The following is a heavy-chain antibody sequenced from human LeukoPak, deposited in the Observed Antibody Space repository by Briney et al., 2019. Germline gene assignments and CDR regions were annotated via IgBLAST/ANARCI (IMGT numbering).Heavy chain of an antibody. CDR2: IYTSGST. J-gene: IGHJ6*04. D-gene: IGHD2-2*01. CDR1: GGSISSGSYY. Sequence: SQTLSLTCTVSGGSISSGSYYWSWIRQPAGKGLEWIGRIYTSGSTNYNPSLKSRVTISVDTSKNQFSLKLSSVTAADTAVYYCARVSTSRDLGMDVWGKGTTVTVPS. V-gene: IGHV4-61*02. CDR3: ARVSTSRDLGMDV.